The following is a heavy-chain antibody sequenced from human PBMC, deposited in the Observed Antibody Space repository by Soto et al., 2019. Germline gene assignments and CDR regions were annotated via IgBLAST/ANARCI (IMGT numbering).Heavy chain of an antibody. V-gene: IGHV5-10-1*01. CDR2: IDPSDSRT. D-gene: IGHD3-22*01. J-gene: IGHJ4*02. Sequence: GESLKISGKGSGYSFAGYWITWVRQKPGKGLEWMGRIDPSDSRTYYSPSFRGHVTISVTKSITTVFLQWSSLRASDTAMYYCARQIYDSDTGPNFQYYFDSWGQGTPVTVSS. CDR1: GYSFAGYW. CDR3: ARQIYDSDTGPNFQYYFDS.